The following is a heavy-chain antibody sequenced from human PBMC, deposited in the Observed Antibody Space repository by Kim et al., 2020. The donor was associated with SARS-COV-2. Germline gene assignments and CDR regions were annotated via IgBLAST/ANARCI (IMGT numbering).Heavy chain of an antibody. D-gene: IGHD4-17*01. CDR1: GFTFSSYD. V-gene: IGHV3-13*04. Sequence: GGSLRLSCAASGFTFSSYDMHWVRQATGKGLEWVSAIGTAGDTYYPGSVKGRFTISRENAKNSLYLQMNSLRAGDTAVYYCARSYGDYGYYYYGMDVWDQGTTVTVSS. J-gene: IGHJ6*02. CDR3: ARSYGDYGYYYYGMDV. CDR2: IGTAGDT.